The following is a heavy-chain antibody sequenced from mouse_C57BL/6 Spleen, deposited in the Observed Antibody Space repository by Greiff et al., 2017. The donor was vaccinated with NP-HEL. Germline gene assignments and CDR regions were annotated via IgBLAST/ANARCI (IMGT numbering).Heavy chain of an antibody. V-gene: IGHV1-75*01. Sequence: QVQLQQSGPELVKPGASVKISCKASGYTFTDYYINWVKQRPGQGLEWIGWIFPGSGSTYYNENFKGKAKLTVDKSSSTAYMLLSSLTSEDSAVYCCAREVLRLYYFDYWGQGTTLTVSS. CDR3: AREVLRLYYFDY. D-gene: IGHD1-1*01. CDR2: IFPGSGST. CDR1: GYTFTDYY. J-gene: IGHJ2*01.